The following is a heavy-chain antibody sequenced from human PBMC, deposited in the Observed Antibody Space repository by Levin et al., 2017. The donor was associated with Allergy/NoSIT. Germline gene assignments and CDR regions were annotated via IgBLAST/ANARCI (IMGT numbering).Heavy chain of an antibody. V-gene: IGHV3-9*01. CDR3: AKDISGYGENLHAFDI. J-gene: IGHJ3*02. D-gene: IGHD3-10*01. CDR2: ISWNSGSI. Sequence: GGSLRLSCAASGFTFDDYAMHWVRQAPGKGLEWVSGISWNSGSIGYADSVKGRFTISRDNAKNSLYLQMNSLRAEDTALYYCAKDISGYGENLHAFDIWGQGTMVTVSS. CDR1: GFTFDDYA.